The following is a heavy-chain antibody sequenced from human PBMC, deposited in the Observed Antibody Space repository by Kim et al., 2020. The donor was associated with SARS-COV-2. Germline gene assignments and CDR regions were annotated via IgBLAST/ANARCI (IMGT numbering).Heavy chain of an antibody. V-gene: IGHV4-34*01. D-gene: IGHD5-18*01. J-gene: IGHJ4*02. Sequence: SCTPALKSRVTISVDTSKNQCSLKLSSVTAADTAVYYCVINTAMVTGFDCWGQGTLVTVSS. CDR3: VINTAMVTGFDC.